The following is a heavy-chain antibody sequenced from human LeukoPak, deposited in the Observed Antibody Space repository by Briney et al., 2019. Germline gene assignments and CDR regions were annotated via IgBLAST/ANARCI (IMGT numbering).Heavy chain of an antibody. J-gene: IGHJ1*01. V-gene: IGHV3-23*01. CDR2: IIGGGGST. D-gene: IGHD3-22*01. CDR3: ARGGWDYYDSSGSSFQH. CDR1: GFPFSSHG. Sequence: GGSLRLSCAASGFPFSSHGMSWVRQAPGKGLEWVSGIIGGGGSTYYADSVKGRFTISGDNSRNTLFLQMNSLRAEDTAVYYCARGGWDYYDSSGSSFQHWGQGTLVTVSS.